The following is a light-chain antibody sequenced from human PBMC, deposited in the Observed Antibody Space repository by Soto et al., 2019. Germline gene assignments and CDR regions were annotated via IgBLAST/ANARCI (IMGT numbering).Light chain of an antibody. Sequence: DIEMTQSPSTLSASVGDRVTISCRASQSISSWLAWYQQKPGEAPKLLVYSVSNLDSGVPSRFSGSGSGTDFTLTISSLQPDDFAAYYCQQFCTYSRTFGQGTKMEMK. V-gene: IGKV1-5*01. CDR2: SVS. J-gene: IGKJ1*01. CDR3: QQFCTYSRT. CDR1: QSISSW.